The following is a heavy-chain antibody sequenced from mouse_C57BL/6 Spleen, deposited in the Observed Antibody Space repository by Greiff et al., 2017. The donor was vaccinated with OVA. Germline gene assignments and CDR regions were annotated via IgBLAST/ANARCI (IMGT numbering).Heavy chain of an antibody. CDR1: GFTFSDYG. D-gene: IGHD1-1*01. CDR2: ISSGSSTI. V-gene: IGHV5-17*03. CDR3: ARDYYGSSSRYLDY. Sequence: EVKVEESGGGLVKPGGSLKLSCAASGFTFSDYGMHWVRQAPEKGLEWVAYISSGSSTIYYADTVKGRFTISRDNATNTLFLQRISLMTEDTAMYYFARDYYGSSSRYLDYWGQGTTLTVSS. J-gene: IGHJ2*01.